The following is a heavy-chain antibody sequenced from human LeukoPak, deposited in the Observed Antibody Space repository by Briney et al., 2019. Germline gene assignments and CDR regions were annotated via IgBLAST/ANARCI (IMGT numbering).Heavy chain of an antibody. Sequence: TSETLSLTCTVSGGSISSYYWSWIRQPAGKGLEWIGRIYTSGSTNYNPSLKSRVTISVDTSKNQFSLKLSSVTAADTAVYYCARDQDYYGSGSYYNVWGQGTLVTVSS. CDR1: GGSISSYY. CDR3: ARDQDYYGSGSYYNV. J-gene: IGHJ4*02. V-gene: IGHV4-4*07. CDR2: IYTSGST. D-gene: IGHD3-10*01.